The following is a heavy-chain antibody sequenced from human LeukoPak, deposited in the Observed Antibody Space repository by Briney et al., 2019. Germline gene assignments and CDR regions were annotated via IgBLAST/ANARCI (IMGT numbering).Heavy chain of an antibody. CDR1: GFTFSSYS. CDR2: ISTSSSYI. CDR3: ARDHVSAYYYGSGSYYFDY. D-gene: IGHD3-10*01. J-gene: IGHJ4*02. Sequence: AGSLRLSCAASGFTFSSYSMNWVRQAPGKGLEWVSSISTSSSYIYYADSVKGRFTIYKHHAKNSLYLQMNRLRAEDTAVYYCARDHVSAYYYGSGSYYFDYWGQGTLVTVSS. V-gene: IGHV3-21*01.